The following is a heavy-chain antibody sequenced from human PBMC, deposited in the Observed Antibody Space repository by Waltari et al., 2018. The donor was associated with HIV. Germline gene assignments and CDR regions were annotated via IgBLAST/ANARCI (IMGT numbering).Heavy chain of an antibody. CDR2: VEPEDGET. CDR1: GYTLTELS. J-gene: IGHJ4*02. CDR3: ATKVSGTYYYDSSGYALDY. D-gene: IGHD3-22*01. V-gene: IGHV1-24*01. Sequence: QVQLVQSGAEVKKPGASVKVSCKVSGYTLTELSMHWVRQAPGKGLEGMVGVEPEDGETIYEEKFQGRVPMTEDTSTDTAYMELSSLMSEDTAVYYCATKVSGTYYYDSSGYALDYWGQGTLVTVSS.